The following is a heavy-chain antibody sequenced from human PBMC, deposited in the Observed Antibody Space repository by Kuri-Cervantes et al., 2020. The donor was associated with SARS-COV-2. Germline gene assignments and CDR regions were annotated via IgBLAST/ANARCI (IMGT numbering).Heavy chain of an antibody. CDR1: GYSISSGYY. CDR2: IYHSGST. J-gene: IGHJ5*02. D-gene: IGHD3-10*01. V-gene: IGHV4-38-2*01. Sequence: GSLRLSCAVSGYSISSGYYWGWIRQLPGKGLEWIGSIYHSGSTYYNPSLKSRVTISVDTSKNQFSLKLSSVTAADTAVYYCAGQLWFGEPHFDPWGQGTLVTVSS. CDR3: AGQLWFGEPHFDP.